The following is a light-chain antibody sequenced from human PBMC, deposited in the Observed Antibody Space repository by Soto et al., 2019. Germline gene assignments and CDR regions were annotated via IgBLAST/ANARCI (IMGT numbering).Light chain of an antibody. CDR3: QKDNSSPYT. CDR1: QSISNY. Sequence: DIQMTQSPSSLSASVGDRVTITCRAIQSISNYLAWYQQKPGKVPKLLIYAASTLQSGVPSRFSGSGSGTDFTLTISSLQPEDVATYDCQKDNSSPYTFGHGTKVEIK. V-gene: IGKV1-27*01. J-gene: IGKJ1*01. CDR2: AAS.